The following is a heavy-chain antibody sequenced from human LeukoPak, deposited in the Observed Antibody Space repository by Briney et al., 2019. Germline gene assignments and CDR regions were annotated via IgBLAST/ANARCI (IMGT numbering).Heavy chain of an antibody. CDR3: ARDNDSSGYFRGYYGMDV. CDR2: IYSGGST. V-gene: IGHV3-66*01. Sequence: GSLRLSCAASGFTVSSNYMSWVRQAPGKGLEWVSVIYSGGSTYYADSVKGRFTISRDNSKNTLYLQMNSLRAEDTAVYYCARDNDSSGYFRGYYGMDVWGQGTTVTVSS. J-gene: IGHJ6*02. D-gene: IGHD3-22*01. CDR1: GFTVSSNY.